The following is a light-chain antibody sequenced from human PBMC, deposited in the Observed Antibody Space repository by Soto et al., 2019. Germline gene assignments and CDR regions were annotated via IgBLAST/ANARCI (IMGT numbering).Light chain of an antibody. CDR1: QSVSTN. Sequence: EIGLTQSPATLSLSPGEKATLSCRASQSVSTNLAWYQQKPGQAPRLLIYGASTRATGIPDRFSGSGSGTDFTLTISRLEPEAFAVYHCQQYGSLSWTFGQGTKV. CDR2: GAS. CDR3: QQYGSLSWT. V-gene: IGKV3-20*01. J-gene: IGKJ1*01.